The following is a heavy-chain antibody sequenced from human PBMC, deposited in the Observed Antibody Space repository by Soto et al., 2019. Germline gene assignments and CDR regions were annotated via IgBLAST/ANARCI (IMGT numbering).Heavy chain of an antibody. CDR3: AKDHWDIVVVVAATGAHWFDP. CDR1: GFTFSSYA. D-gene: IGHD2-15*01. V-gene: IGHV3-23*01. CDR2: ISGSGGST. J-gene: IGHJ5*02. Sequence: PGGSLRLSCAASGFTFSSYAMSWVRQAPGKGLEWVSAISGSGGSTYYADSVKGRFTISRDNSKNTLYLQMNSLRAEDTAVYYCAKDHWDIVVVVAATGAHWFDPWGQGTLVTVS.